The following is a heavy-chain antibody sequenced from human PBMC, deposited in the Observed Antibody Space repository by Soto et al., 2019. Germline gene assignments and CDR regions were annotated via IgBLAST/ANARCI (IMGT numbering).Heavy chain of an antibody. CDR3: ARDSITYYYDSSGYPKGPEGYYGMDV. J-gene: IGHJ6*02. D-gene: IGHD3-22*01. CDR2: ISSSSSYI. CDR1: GFTFSSYS. Sequence: GGSLRLSCAASGFTFSSYSMNWVRQAPGKGLEWVSSISSSSSYIYYADSVKGRFTISRDNAKNSLYLQMNSLRAEDTAVYYCARDSITYYYDSSGYPKGPEGYYGMDVWGQGTTVTVS. V-gene: IGHV3-21*01.